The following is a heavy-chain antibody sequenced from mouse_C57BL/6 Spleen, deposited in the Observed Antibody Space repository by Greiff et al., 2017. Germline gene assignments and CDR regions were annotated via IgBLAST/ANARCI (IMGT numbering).Heavy chain of an antibody. CDR1: GFTFSSYA. CDR2: ISDGGSYT. V-gene: IGHV5-4*01. CDR3: ARDHYYGSRGYYFDY. Sequence: EVKVEESGGGLVKPGGSLKLSCAASGFTFSSYAMSWVRQTPEKRLEWVATISDGGSYTYYPDNVKGRFTISRDNAKNNLYLQMSHLKSEDTAMYYCARDHYYGSRGYYFDYWGQGTTLTVSS. J-gene: IGHJ2*01. D-gene: IGHD1-1*01.